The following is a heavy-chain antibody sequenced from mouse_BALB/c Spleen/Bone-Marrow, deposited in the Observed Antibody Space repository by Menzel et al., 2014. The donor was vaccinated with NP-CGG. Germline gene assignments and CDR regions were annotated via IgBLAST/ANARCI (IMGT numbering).Heavy chain of an antibody. Sequence: EVQLQQSGTVLARPGASVKMSCKASGYSFTSYWMHWVKQRPGQGLEWIGAIYPGNSDTNYNQKFTGKARLTAVTSASTAYMELSILTNEDSAVYYCTVSLTLYYFDYWGQGTTLTVSS. CDR2: IYPGNSDT. J-gene: IGHJ2*01. V-gene: IGHV1-5*01. CDR1: GYSFTSYW. CDR3: TVSLTLYYFDY. D-gene: IGHD5-1*01.